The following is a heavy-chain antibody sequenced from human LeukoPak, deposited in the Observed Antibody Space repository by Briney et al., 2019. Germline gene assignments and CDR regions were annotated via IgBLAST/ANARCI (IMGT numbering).Heavy chain of an antibody. J-gene: IGHJ4*02. V-gene: IGHV5-51*01. CDR2: IFPGDSDT. D-gene: IGHD6-13*01. Sequence: GESMKISCKASGYSFTTNWIGWVRQLPGQGLEWMGSIFPGDSDTRYSPSFQGQVTISADKSISTAYLQWRSLKASDTAIYYCAKSSYRGAIAAAGVDYWGQGTLATVSS. CDR1: GYSFTTNW. CDR3: AKSSYRGAIAAAGVDY.